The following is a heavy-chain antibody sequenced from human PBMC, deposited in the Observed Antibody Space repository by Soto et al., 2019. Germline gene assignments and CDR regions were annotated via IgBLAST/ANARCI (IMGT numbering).Heavy chain of an antibody. D-gene: IGHD2-21*02. CDR2: IYYSGST. CDR1: GGSISSYY. V-gene: IGHV4-59*01. Sequence: QVQLQESGPGLVKPSETLSLTCTVSGGSISSYYWSWIRQPPGKGLEWIGYIYYSGSTNYNPSLKSRVTISVDTSKNQFSLKLSSVTAADTAVYYCARVTVGTYYFDYWGQGTLVTVSS. CDR3: ARVTVGTYYFDY. J-gene: IGHJ4*02.